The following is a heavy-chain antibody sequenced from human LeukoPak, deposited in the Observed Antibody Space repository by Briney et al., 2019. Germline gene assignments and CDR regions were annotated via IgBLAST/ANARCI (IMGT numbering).Heavy chain of an antibody. V-gene: IGHV4-31*03. CDR2: IYYNGRT. CDR3: ARSSDYGDYD. Sequence: SETLSLTCTVSGGSVNSGGYYWTWIRQHPGKGLEWLGYIYYNGRTYYNPSLKSRITISLDTSKNQFSLNLTSVSAADTAFYFCARSSDYGDYDWGQGTLITVSS. D-gene: IGHD4-17*01. J-gene: IGHJ4*02. CDR1: GGSVNSGGYY.